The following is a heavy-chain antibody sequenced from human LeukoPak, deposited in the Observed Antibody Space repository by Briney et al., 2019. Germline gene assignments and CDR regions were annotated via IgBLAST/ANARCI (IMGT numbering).Heavy chain of an antibody. Sequence: PGGSLRLSCAASGFTFSSYWMSWVRQAPGKGLEWVANIKQDGSEKYYVDSVKGRFTISRDNAKNSLYLQMNSLRAEDTAVYYCARDRWGRIPTPYNWFDPWGQGTLVTVSS. CDR2: IKQDGSEK. CDR1: GFTFSSYW. CDR3: ARDRWGRIPTPYNWFDP. J-gene: IGHJ5*02. V-gene: IGHV3-7*03. D-gene: IGHD2-15*01.